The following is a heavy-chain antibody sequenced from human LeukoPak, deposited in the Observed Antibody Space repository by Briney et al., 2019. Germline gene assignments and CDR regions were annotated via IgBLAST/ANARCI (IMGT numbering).Heavy chain of an antibody. D-gene: IGHD3-16*01. Sequence: SETLSLTCAVYGGSFSGDFWSWIRQSPGKGLEWIGEINHGGSTTYNPSLQSRVTMSVDTSTNQISLKLRSVTAADTAVYYCTRGPLWVKERLFDPWGQGTLVTVSS. J-gene: IGHJ5*02. CDR3: TRGPLWVKERLFDP. CDR1: GGSFSGDF. V-gene: IGHV4-34*01. CDR2: INHGGST.